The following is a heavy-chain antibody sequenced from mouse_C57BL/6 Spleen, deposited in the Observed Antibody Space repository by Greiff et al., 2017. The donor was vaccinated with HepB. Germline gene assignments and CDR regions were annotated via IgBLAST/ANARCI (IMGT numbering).Heavy chain of an antibody. CDR2: INPNNGGT. J-gene: IGHJ4*01. CDR1: GYTFTDYN. Sequence: VQLQQSGPELVKPGASVKIPCKASGYTFTDYNMDWVKQSHGKSLEWIGDINPNNGGTIYNQKFKGKATLTVDKSSSTAYMELRSLTTEDTAVYYSARTDHAMDYWGQGTTVTVSS. D-gene: IGHD3-2*01. CDR3: ARTDHAMDY. V-gene: IGHV1-18*01.